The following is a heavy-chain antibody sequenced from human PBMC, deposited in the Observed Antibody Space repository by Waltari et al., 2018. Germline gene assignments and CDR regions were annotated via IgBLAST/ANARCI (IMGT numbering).Heavy chain of an antibody. Sequence: QVQLQESGPGLVKPSETLSLTCAVSGYSISSGYYWGWIRQPPGKGLEWIGSIYHSGSTYYNPSLQGGITISVDTSKNQFSLKLSSVTAADTAVYYWARVTPNYYGSGSYSNYFDYWGQGTLVTVSS. V-gene: IGHV4-38-2*01. D-gene: IGHD3-10*01. CDR2: IYHSGST. CDR3: ARVTPNYYGSGSYSNYFDY. CDR1: GYSISSGYY. J-gene: IGHJ4*02.